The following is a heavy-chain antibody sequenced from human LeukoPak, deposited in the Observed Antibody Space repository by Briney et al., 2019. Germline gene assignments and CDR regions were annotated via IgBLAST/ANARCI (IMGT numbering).Heavy chain of an antibody. D-gene: IGHD6-19*01. CDR1: GGSFSGYY. V-gene: IGHV4-34*01. J-gene: IGHJ5*02. CDR2: INHSGST. Sequence: SETPSLTCAVYGGSFSGYYWSWIRQPPGKGLEWIGEINHSGSTNYNPSLKSRVTISVDTSKNQFSLKLSSVTAADTAVYYCARGIAVAGTLGSDWFDPWGQGTLVTVSS. CDR3: ARGIAVAGTLGSDWFDP.